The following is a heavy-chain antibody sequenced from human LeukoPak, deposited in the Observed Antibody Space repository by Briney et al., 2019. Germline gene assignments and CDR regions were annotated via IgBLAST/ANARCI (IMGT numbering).Heavy chain of an antibody. CDR1: GFTFSSYG. CDR3: ANGVKKFPYVRPQPCDD. Sequence: PGGSLRLSCAASGFTFSSYGMDWVRQAPGKGLEWVAFIRYDGSNKYYADSVKGRFTISRDNSKNTLYLQMNSLRAEDTAVYYCANGVKKFPYVRPQPCDDWGQGTLVTVSS. CDR2: IRYDGSNK. J-gene: IGHJ4*02. V-gene: IGHV3-30*02. D-gene: IGHD3-16*01.